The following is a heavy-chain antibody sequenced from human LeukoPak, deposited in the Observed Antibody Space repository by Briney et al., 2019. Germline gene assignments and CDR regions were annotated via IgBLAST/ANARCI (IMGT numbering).Heavy chain of an antibody. D-gene: IGHD5-18*01. J-gene: IGHJ3*02. V-gene: IGHV3-30*02. CDR3: AKFDTVMVNHDAFDI. Sequence: GGSLRLACTASGFMFSSYGMHWVRQAPGKGLDWMAYIQHDGSGQFYADSVKGRCTISRDNSKNTVYLQMNSLRVEDTALYYCAKFDTVMVNHDAFDIWGLGTMVTVSS. CDR1: GFMFSSYG. CDR2: IQHDGSGQ.